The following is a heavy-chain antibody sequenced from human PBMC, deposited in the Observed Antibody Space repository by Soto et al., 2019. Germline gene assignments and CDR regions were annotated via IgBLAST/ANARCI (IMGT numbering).Heavy chain of an antibody. J-gene: IGHJ6*02. CDR2: IYYSGST. CDR3: ARSLTTVIQYYYYGMDV. Sequence: SETLSLTCTVSGGSISSSSYYWGWIRQPPGKGLEWIGSIYYSGSTYYNPSLKSRVTISVDTSKNQFSLKLSSVTAADTAVYYCARSLTTVIQYYYYGMDVWGQGTTVTVSS. D-gene: IGHD4-4*01. V-gene: IGHV4-39*07. CDR1: GGSISSSSYY.